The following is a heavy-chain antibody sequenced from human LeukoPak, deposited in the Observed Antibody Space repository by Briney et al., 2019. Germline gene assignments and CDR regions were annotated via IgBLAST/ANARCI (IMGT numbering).Heavy chain of an antibody. Sequence: PSETLSLTCTVSSGSINNYYWSWIRQPAGKGLEWIGRIYTRGSTNYNPSLKSRVTMSVDTSKNQFSLKLSSVTAADTAVYYCARGRYCSADICSGRDAFDIWGQGTMVSVSS. V-gene: IGHV4-4*07. CDR1: SGSINNYY. CDR2: IYTRGST. D-gene: IGHD2-15*01. CDR3: ARGRYCSADICSGRDAFDI. J-gene: IGHJ3*02.